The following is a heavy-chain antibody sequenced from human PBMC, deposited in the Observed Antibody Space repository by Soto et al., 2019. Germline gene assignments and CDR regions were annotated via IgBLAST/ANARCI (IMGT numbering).Heavy chain of an antibody. V-gene: IGHV4-59*02. J-gene: IGHJ5*02. CDR2: MYYRGTT. CDR3: ATTGGYSFGDMGVDP. Sequence: LDPLSLTRRVAGGSVNSYYWSCIRQPPGKGLEWIGYMYYRGTTKYNPSLQSRVTISVDTSKNQFSLKLSSVTAADTAVYYCATTGGYSFGDMGVDPGGQGTLVTVSS. D-gene: IGHD5-18*01. CDR1: GGSVNSYY.